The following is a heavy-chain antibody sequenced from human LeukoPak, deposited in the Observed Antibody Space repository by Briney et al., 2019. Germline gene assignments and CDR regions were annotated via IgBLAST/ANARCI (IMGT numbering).Heavy chain of an antibody. D-gene: IGHD1-26*01. CDR3: ARDEGQWELPIDY. CDR1: GFTFSSYS. V-gene: IGHV3-21*01. CDR2: ISSSSSYI. J-gene: IGHJ4*02. Sequence: GGSLRLYCAASGFTFSSYSMNWVRQAPGKGLEWVSSISSSSSYIYYADSVEGRFTISRDNAKNSLYLQMNSLRAEDTAVYYCARDEGQWELPIDYWGQGTLVTVSS.